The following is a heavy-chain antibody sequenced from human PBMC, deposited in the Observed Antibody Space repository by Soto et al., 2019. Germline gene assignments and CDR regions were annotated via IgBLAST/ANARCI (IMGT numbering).Heavy chain of an antibody. J-gene: IGHJ6*02. CDR3: ARGPWLARGGTYYYYGMDV. Sequence: SQTLSLTCAISGDSVSSNSAAWNWIRQSPSRGLEWLGRTYYRSKWYNDYAVSVKSRITINPDTSKNQFSLQLNSVTPEDTAVYYCARGPWLARGGTYYYYGMDVWGQGTTVTVSS. V-gene: IGHV6-1*01. CDR1: GDSVSSNSAA. D-gene: IGHD6-19*01. CDR2: TYYRSKWYN.